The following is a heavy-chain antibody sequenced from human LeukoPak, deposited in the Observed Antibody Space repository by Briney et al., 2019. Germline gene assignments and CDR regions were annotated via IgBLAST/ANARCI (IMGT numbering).Heavy chain of an antibody. CDR3: ASGPRNYYYSGSYLY. D-gene: IGHD3-10*01. J-gene: IGHJ4*02. CDR1: GGSISNYY. V-gene: IGHV4-59*01. Sequence: SETLSLTCTVSGGSISNYYWSWIRQPPGKGLEWIGYISYSGSTNYNPSLRSRVTISVDTSKNQFSLKLSSVTAADTAVYFCASGPRNYYYSGSYLYWGQGTLVTVSS. CDR2: ISYSGST.